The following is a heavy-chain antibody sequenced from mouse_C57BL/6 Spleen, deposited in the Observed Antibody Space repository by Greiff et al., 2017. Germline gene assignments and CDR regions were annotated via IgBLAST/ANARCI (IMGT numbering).Heavy chain of an antibody. Sequence: QVQLQQPGAELVRPGSSVKLSCKASGYTFTSYWMDWVKQRPGQGLEWIGNIYPSDSETHYNQKFKDKATLTVDKSSSTAYMQLSSLTSEDSAVYYGARDYGSSYFDYWGQGTTLTVSS. V-gene: IGHV1-61*01. CDR1: GYTFTSYW. CDR3: ARDYGSSYFDY. CDR2: IYPSDSET. J-gene: IGHJ2*01. D-gene: IGHD1-1*01.